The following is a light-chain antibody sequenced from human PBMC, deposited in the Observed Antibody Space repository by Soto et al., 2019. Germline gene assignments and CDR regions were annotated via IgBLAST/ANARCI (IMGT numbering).Light chain of an antibody. J-gene: IGLJ1*01. Sequence: SVLTQPASVSGSPGQSITISCTGTTRDVGGYNFVSWYLHHPGKVPRVIIYEVSRRPSGVSDRFSGSKSGNTASLTISGLQTEDEADYYCSSYTSTSTYYVFGTGTKVTVL. CDR2: EVS. CDR3: SSYTSTSTYYV. CDR1: TRDVGGYNF. V-gene: IGLV2-14*01.